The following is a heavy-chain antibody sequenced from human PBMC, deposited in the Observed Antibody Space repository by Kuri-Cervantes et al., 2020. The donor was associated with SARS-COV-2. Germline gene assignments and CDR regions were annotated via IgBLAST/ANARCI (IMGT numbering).Heavy chain of an antibody. CDR3: AREAAAPDWYYYYMDV. CDR1: GFTFSDYY. CDR2: IYTGQSRTTT. J-gene: IGHJ6*03. D-gene: IGHD6-13*01. Sequence: GGSLRLSCAASGFTFSDYYMSWIRQAPGKGLEWVSYIYTGQSRTTTYYADSVKGRFTISRDNAKNSLYLRMNSLRAEDTAVYYCAREAAAPDWYYYYMDVWGKGTTVTVSS. V-gene: IGHV3-11*04.